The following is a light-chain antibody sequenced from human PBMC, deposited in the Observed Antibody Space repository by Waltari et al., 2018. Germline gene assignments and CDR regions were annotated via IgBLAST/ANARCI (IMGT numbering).Light chain of an antibody. CDR3: LQQITYPWT. V-gene: IGKV1-17*01. J-gene: IGKJ1*01. CDR2: GAA. Sequence: DIQMTQSPSSLSASVGDTVTMTCRASQNIVTYLSWFQQKPGKPPKLLIFGAASLQIGVPSRFSGSGSGTEFTLTISSLQPEDFAAYYCLQQITYPWTFGQGTQVEIK. CDR1: QNIVTY.